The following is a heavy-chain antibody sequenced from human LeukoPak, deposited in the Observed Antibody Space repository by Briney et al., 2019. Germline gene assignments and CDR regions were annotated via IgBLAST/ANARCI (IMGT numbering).Heavy chain of an antibody. J-gene: IGHJ6*03. CDR2: ISGSGGST. CDR3: AAGPNVYYYYMDV. V-gene: IGHV3-23*01. Sequence: GGSLRLSCAASGFTLSSYAMSWVRQAPGKGLEWVSAISGSGGSTYYADSVKGRFTISRDNSKNTLYLQMNSLRAEDTAVYYCAAGPNVYYYYMDVWGKGTTVTVSS. CDR1: GFTLSSYA. D-gene: IGHD6-13*01.